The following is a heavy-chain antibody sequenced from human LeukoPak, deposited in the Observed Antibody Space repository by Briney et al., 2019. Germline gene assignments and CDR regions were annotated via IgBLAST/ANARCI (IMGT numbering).Heavy chain of an antibody. CDR1: GFTFSIYA. CDR2: FSGTGGST. V-gene: IGHV3-23*01. CDR3: ARGNYLTG. D-gene: IGHD3-9*01. J-gene: IGHJ4*02. Sequence: GGSLRLSCAASGFTFSIYAMAWVRQAPGEGLEWVSAFSGTGGSTYYADSVKGRFTISRDNAKNSLYLQMNSLRAEDTAVYYCARGNYLTGWGQGTLVTVSS.